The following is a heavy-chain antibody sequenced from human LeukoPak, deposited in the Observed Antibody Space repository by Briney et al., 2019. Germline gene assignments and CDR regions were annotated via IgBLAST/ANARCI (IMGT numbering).Heavy chain of an antibody. CDR3: AKDMPPFGEREYYFDS. Sequence: GGSLRLSCAASGFTFSDYYMSWIRQAPGKGLEWVSYISSSGSTIYYADSVKGRFTISRDNSKNTLYLQMNSLRAEDTAVYYCAKDMPPFGEREYYFDSGGQGTLVTVSS. CDR2: ISSSGSTI. V-gene: IGHV3-11*04. D-gene: IGHD3-10*01. J-gene: IGHJ4*02. CDR1: GFTFSDYY.